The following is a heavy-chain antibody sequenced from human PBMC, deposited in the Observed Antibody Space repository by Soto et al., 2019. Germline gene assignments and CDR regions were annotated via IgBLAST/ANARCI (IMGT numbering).Heavy chain of an antibody. CDR1: GGCMSRYY. CDR2: IYYSGNIYYSGNT. J-gene: IGHJ6*02. CDR3: ARDGRLMLRGFSFYNGMDV. Sequence: SETLSLTCTVSGGCMSRYYWNWIRQSPGKGLEWIGYIYYSGNIYYSGNTNYNPSLKSRLTISIDTSKNQFSLKLTSVTVADTAVYFCARDGRLMLRGFSFYNGMDVWGQGTTVTVSS. V-gene: IGHV4-59*01. D-gene: IGHD3-10*01.